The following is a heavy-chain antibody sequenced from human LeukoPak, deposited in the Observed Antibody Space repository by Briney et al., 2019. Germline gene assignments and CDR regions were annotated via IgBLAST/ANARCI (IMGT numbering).Heavy chain of an antibody. J-gene: IGHJ4*02. CDR1: GFTFSSYS. Sequence: GGSLRLSCAASGFTFSSYSMNRVRQAPGKGLEWVSSISSSSSYIYYADSVKGRFTISRDNAKNSLYLQMNSLRAEDTAVYYCARDQVGYSGYDFAYWGQGTLVTVSS. D-gene: IGHD5-12*01. V-gene: IGHV3-21*01. CDR3: ARDQVGYSGYDFAY. CDR2: ISSSSSYI.